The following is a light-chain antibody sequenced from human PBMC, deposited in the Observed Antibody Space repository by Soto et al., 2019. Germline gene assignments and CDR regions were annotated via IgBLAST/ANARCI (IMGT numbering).Light chain of an antibody. CDR2: GNS. Sequence: QSVLTQPPSVSGAPGQRVTISCTGSSSNIGAGYDVHWYQQLPGTAPKLLIYGNSNRPSGVPDRFSGSKSGTSASLAITGLQAGDGADYYCQSYDSSLSGSGVFGGGTKLPVL. V-gene: IGLV1-40*01. J-gene: IGLJ2*01. CDR1: SSNIGAGYD. CDR3: QSYDSSLSGSGV.